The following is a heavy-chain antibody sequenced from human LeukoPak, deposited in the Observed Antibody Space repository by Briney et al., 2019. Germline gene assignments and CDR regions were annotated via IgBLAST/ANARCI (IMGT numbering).Heavy chain of an antibody. CDR1: GGSISNTNW. Sequence: SETLSLTCDVSGGSISNTNWLSWVRQPPGQGLEWIGEVCLAGPTNYNPSLNGRVTMSLDESSTQLSLKLTSVTAADTAVYYCARVSSGWDFDYWGQGTLVTVSS. J-gene: IGHJ4*02. V-gene: IGHV4-4*02. CDR2: VCLAGPT. CDR3: ARVSSGWDFDY. D-gene: IGHD6-19*01.